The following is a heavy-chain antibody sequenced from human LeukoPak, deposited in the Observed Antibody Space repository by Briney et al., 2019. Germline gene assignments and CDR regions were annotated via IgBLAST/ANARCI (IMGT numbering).Heavy chain of an antibody. V-gene: IGHV4-34*01. D-gene: IGHD3-10*01. Sequence: SEXXXLXXAVYGGSFSGYXXXWIRQPPGKGXXXIGEINHSGSTNYNPSLKSRVTISVDTSKNQFSLKLSSVTAADTAVYYCARGGMVRGVIPFDYWGQGTLVTVSS. CDR1: GGSFSGYX. CDR2: INHSGST. J-gene: IGHJ4*02. CDR3: ARGGMVRGVIPFDY.